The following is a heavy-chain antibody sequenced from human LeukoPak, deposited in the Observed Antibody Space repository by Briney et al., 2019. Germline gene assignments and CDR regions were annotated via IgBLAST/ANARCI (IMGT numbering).Heavy chain of an antibody. D-gene: IGHD4/OR15-4a*01. CDR3: ARYGGNDCFGY. V-gene: IGHV3-7*01. Sequence: GGSLRLSCAASGFSFSNYWMSWVRQAPGKGLEWVANIKQDGSDKKYVDSVKGRFTVSRDNAENSLHLQMNGLRVEDTAVYYCARYGGNDCFGYWGQGALVTVSS. J-gene: IGHJ4*02. CDR1: GFSFSNYW. CDR2: IKQDGSDK.